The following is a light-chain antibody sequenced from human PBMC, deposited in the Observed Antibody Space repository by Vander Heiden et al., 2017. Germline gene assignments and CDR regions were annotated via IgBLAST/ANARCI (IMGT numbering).Light chain of an antibody. CDR3: GTWDSSLSAAV. CDR1: SSNIGNNY. CDR2: DNN. V-gene: IGLV1-51*01. J-gene: IGLJ7*01. Sequence: QSVLPQPPSVSAAPGPKVTISCAGSSSNIGNNYVSWYQQHPGTAPKLLIYDNNKRPSGIPDRFSGSKSGTSATLGITGLQTGDEADYYCGTWDSSLSAAVFGGGTQLTVL.